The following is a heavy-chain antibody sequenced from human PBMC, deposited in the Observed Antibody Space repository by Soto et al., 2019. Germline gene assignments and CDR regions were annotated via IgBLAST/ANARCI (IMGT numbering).Heavy chain of an antibody. CDR3: ARYRRGRGGYYLDY. CDR2: IYYTGDS. D-gene: IGHD6-19*01. CDR1: GDSISPYY. J-gene: IGHJ4*02. Sequence: QMQLQESGPGLVKPSETLSLTCTVSGDSISPYYWSWIRQPPGKGLEWIGYIYYTGDSNYNPSLKSRVTMSEDTSKNQFSLKLTSVSAADTAVYFCARYRRGRGGYYLDYWGQGSLVTVSS. V-gene: IGHV4-59*01.